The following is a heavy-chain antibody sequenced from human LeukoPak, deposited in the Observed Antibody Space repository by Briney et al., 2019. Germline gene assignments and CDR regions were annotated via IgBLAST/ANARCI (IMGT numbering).Heavy chain of an antibody. CDR2: ISAYNGNT. CDR3: ARFRPYDSSGYCHDY. Sequence: ASVKVSCKASGYTFTSYGISWVRQAPGQGLEWMGWISAYNGNTNYAQKLQGRVTMTTDTSTSTAYMELRSLRSDDTAVYYCARFRPYDSSGYCHDYWGQGTLVTVSS. V-gene: IGHV1-18*01. CDR1: GYTFTSYG. J-gene: IGHJ4*02. D-gene: IGHD3-22*01.